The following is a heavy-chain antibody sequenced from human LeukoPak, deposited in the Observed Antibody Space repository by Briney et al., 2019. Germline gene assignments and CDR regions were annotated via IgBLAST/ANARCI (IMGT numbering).Heavy chain of an antibody. CDR3: ARTGQYYDSSGYFDY. V-gene: IGHV1-18*01. CDR1: GYTFTSNG. Sequence: ASVKVSCKASGYTFTSNGISWLRQPPGQGLEWMGWISAYNGNTNYAQKLQGKVTMTTDTSTSTAYMELRSLRSDDTAVYYCARTGQYYDSSGYFDYWGQGTLVTVSS. J-gene: IGHJ4*02. CDR2: ISAYNGNT. D-gene: IGHD3-22*01.